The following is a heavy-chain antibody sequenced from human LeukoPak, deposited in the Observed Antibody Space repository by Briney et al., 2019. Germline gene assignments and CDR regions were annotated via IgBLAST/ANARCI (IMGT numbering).Heavy chain of an antibody. CDR3: ARAWRARSQWLVLGGYFDY. D-gene: IGHD6-19*01. V-gene: IGHV3-21*01. CDR1: GFTFSIYA. Sequence: PGGSLRLSCAASGFTFSIYAMSWVRQAPGKGLEWVSSISSSSSYIYYADSVKGRFTISRDNAKNSLYLQMNSLRAEDTAVYYCARAWRARSQWLVLGGYFDYWGQGTLVTVSS. CDR2: ISSSSSYI. J-gene: IGHJ4*02.